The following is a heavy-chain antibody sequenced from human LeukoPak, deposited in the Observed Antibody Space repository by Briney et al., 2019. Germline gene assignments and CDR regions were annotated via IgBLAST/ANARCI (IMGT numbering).Heavy chain of an antibody. Sequence: PGGSLRLSCAASGFTFSSYAMSWVRQAPGKGLECVANINQDGSDKKYVDSVKGRFTISRDNDKNSVYLQMNGLRAEDTAVYYCGYSSGWLFDYWGQGAQVTVSS. CDR3: GYSSGWLFDY. CDR2: INQDGSDK. V-gene: IGHV3-7*01. CDR1: GFTFSSYA. D-gene: IGHD6-19*01. J-gene: IGHJ4*02.